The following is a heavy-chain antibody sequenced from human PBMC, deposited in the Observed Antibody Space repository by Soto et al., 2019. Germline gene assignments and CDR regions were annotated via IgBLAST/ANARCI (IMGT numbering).Heavy chain of an antibody. CDR2: IIPILGIA. Sequence: QVQLVQSGAEVKKPGSSVKVSCKASGGTFSSYTISWVRQAPGQGLEWMGRIIPILGIANYAQKFQGRATITADKSTSTAHMELSSLRSEDTAVYYCATTTRGYCSGGSCQNDAFDIWGQGTMVTVSS. J-gene: IGHJ3*02. D-gene: IGHD2-15*01. V-gene: IGHV1-69*02. CDR3: ATTTRGYCSGGSCQNDAFDI. CDR1: GGTFSSYT.